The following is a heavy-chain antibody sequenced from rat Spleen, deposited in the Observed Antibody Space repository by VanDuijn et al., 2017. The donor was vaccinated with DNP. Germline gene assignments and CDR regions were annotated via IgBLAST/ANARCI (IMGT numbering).Heavy chain of an antibody. CDR3: ATGNNYDY. J-gene: IGHJ2*01. V-gene: IGHV5S13*01. Sequence: EVQLVESGGGLVQPGRSLKLSCAASGFTFSNYGMAWVRQAPTKGLEWVASISTGGGNNYYRDAVKGRFTISRDNAKNTQYLQMDSLGSEDTATYYCATGNNYDYCGQGVMVTVSS. D-gene: IGHD1-10*01. CDR1: GFTFSNYG. CDR2: ISTGGGNN.